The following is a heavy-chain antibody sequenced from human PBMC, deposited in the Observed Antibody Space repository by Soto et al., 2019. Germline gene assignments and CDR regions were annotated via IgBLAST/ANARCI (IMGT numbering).Heavy chain of an antibody. V-gene: IGHV4-4*02. J-gene: IGHJ6*02. CDR3: ARAPGGRIRGPRAVGYYDVDL. CDR2: IYHSGTT. CDR1: GGAISGSNW. Sequence: QVQLQESGPGLVKPSETLSLTCTVSGGAISGSNWWSWVRQAPGKGLEYIGDIYHSGTTYYHPSLKSRATSSVDTSKSKFSLKLESVTAADTAVYYCARAPGGRIRGPRAVGYYDVDLWGQANKVIVSS. D-gene: IGHD3-10*01.